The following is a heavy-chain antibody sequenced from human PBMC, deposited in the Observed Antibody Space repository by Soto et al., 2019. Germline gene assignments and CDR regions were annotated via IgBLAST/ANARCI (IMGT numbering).Heavy chain of an antibody. CDR1: GGSFSGNV. D-gene: IGHD2-15*01. Sequence: QVQLVQSGAEVQKTGSSVTLSCTTSGGSFSGNVISWVRQAPGQGLEWMGGITPGVNTPSYAQKFRGRVTITADKSTSTGYMEVSSLKSDDSALYFCARAFYSREAFDFGGKGTLFTVSS. J-gene: IGHJ3*01. V-gene: IGHV1-69*06. CDR2: ITPGVNTP. CDR3: ARAFYSREAFDF.